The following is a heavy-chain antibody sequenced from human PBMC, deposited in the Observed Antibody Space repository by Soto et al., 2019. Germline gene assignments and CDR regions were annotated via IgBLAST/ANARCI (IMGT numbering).Heavy chain of an antibody. CDR3: ARGLGVIDFWSGYSTPFDY. CDR1: GGSFSGYY. Sequence: SETLSLTCAVYGGSFSGYYWSWIRQPPGKGLEWIGEINHSGSTNYNPSLKSRVTILVDTSKNQFSLKLSSVTAADTAVYYCARGLGVIDFWSGYSTPFDYWGQGTLVTVSS. V-gene: IGHV4-34*01. D-gene: IGHD3-3*01. CDR2: INHSGST. J-gene: IGHJ4*02.